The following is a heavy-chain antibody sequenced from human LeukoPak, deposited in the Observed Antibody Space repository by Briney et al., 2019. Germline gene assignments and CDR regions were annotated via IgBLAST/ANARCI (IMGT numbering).Heavy chain of an antibody. D-gene: IGHD2/OR15-2a*01. CDR3: ARRISGPDYFDY. CDR2: VYYSGSA. CDR1: GGSISSSDYY. Sequence: SETLSLTCTVSGGSISSSDYYWGWIRQPPGKGLEWIASVYYSGSAYYNPSLKSRVTISVDTSKNQLSLKLSSVTAADTAVFYCARRISGPDYFDYWGQGTLVTVSS. J-gene: IGHJ4*02. V-gene: IGHV4-39*01.